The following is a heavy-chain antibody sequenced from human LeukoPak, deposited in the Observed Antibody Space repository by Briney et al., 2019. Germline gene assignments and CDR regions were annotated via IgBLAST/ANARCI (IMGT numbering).Heavy chain of an antibody. V-gene: IGHV3-23*01. CDR1: GFTFSSDA. D-gene: IGHD3-16*01. Sequence: GGSLRLSCAASGFTFSSDAMSWVRQAPGKGLEWVSVISGGGGSTYYADSVKGRFTISRDNSKNTLYLQMNSLRAEDTAVYYCAKTFKINAYFDYWGQGTLVTVSS. CDR2: ISGGGGST. J-gene: IGHJ4*02. CDR3: AKTFKINAYFDY.